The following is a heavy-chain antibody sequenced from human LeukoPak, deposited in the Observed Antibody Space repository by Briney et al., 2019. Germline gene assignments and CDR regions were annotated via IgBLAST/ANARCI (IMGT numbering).Heavy chain of an antibody. CDR3: ARVTGYSYGYGMKH. D-gene: IGHD5-18*01. J-gene: IGHJ4*02. Sequence: GGSLRLSCAASGFTFSSYWMSWVRQAPGKGLEWVANIKQDGSEKNYVDSVKGRFTISRENAKNSLYLQMNSLRAEDTAVYYCARVTGYSYGYGMKHWGQGTLVTVSS. CDR1: GFTFSSYW. CDR2: IKQDGSEK. V-gene: IGHV3-7*01.